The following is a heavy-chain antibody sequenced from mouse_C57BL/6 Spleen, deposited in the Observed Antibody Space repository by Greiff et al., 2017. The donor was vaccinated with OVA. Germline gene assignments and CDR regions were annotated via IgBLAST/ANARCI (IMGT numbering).Heavy chain of an antibody. D-gene: IGHD2-5*01. Sequence: EVKLVESGPGLVKPSQSLSLTCSVTGYSITSGYYWNWIRQFPVNKLEWMGYISYDGSNNYNPSLKNRISITRDTSKNQFFLKLNSVTTEETATNYCARDSYYSNFAWFAYWGQGTLVTVSA. CDR2: ISYDGSN. J-gene: IGHJ3*01. V-gene: IGHV3-6*01. CDR3: ARDSYYSNFAWFAY. CDR1: GYSITSGYY.